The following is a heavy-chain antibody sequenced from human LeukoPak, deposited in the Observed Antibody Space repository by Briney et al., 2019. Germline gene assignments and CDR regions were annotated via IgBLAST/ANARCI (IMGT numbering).Heavy chain of an antibody. CDR1: GYSFTSYW. J-gene: IGHJ3*02. V-gene: IGHV5-51*01. CDR3: ARSWGPSPHHAFDI. D-gene: IGHD3-16*01. Sequence: VESLKISCKGSGYSFTSYWIGWMRQMPGKCLEWMEIIYPGDSDTRYSPSFQGQVTISADKSISTAYLQWSSLKASDTAMYYCARSWGPSPHHAFDIWGQGTMVTVSS. CDR2: IYPGDSDT.